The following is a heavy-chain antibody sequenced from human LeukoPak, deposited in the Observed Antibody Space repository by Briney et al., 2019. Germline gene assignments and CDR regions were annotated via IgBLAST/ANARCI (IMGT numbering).Heavy chain of an antibody. CDR3: VRSYDSSSSGAFDI. CDR1: GGSISSYY. CDR2: IYYSGST. V-gene: IGHV4-59*01. D-gene: IGHD6-6*01. J-gene: IGHJ3*02. Sequence: PSETLSLTCTVSGGSISSYYWSWIRQPPGKGLEWIGYIYYSGSTNYNPSLKSRVTISVDTSKNQFSLKLSSVTAADTAVYYCVRSYDSSSSGAFDIWGQGTMVTVSS.